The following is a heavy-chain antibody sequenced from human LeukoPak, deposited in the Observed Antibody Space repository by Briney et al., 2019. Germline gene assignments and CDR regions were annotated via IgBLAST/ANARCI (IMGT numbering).Heavy chain of an antibody. V-gene: IGHV4-59*01. CDR1: GGSISSYY. CDR2: IYYSGST. D-gene: IGHD3-22*01. J-gene: IGHJ5*02. Sequence: SETLSLTCTVSGGSISSYYWSWIRQPPGKGLEWVGYIYYSGSTNYNPSLKSRVTISVDTSKNQFSLKLSSVTAADTAVYYCARVPYYYDSSGYYPWGQGTLVTVSS. CDR3: ARVPYYYDSSGYYP.